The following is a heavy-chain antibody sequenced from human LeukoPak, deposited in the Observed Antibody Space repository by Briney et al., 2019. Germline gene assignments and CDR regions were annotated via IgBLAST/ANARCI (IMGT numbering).Heavy chain of an antibody. J-gene: IGHJ4*02. CDR3: AKESGRFDY. Sequence: GGSLRLSCVASGLNFDDSAMHWVRQAPGKGLEWVSLISADGGSTFSADSVKGRFSISRDNSKNSLYLQMNSLRSEDTAMYYCAKESGRFDYWGQGTLVAVSS. CDR1: GLNFDDSA. V-gene: IGHV3-43*02. CDR2: ISADGGST.